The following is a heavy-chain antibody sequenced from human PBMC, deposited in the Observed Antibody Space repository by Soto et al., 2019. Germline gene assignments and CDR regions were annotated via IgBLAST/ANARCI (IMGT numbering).Heavy chain of an antibody. D-gene: IGHD3-10*01. Sequence: LRLSYAASGFTFSSYSMSWVRQAPGKGLEGVSGFRTGGDGGTTYYADSVKGRFTISRDNSKNKLFLQMNSLRVEDTAIYYCAKKVNSGPGSQYFDYWGQGTLVTVSS. CDR3: AKKVNSGPGSQYFDY. CDR2: FRTGGDGGTT. J-gene: IGHJ4*02. CDR1: GFTFSSYS. V-gene: IGHV3-23*01.